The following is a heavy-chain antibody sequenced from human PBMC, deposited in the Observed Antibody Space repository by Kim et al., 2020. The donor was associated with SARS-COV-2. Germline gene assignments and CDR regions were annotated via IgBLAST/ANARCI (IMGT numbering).Heavy chain of an antibody. CDR2: ISGGGNTI. V-gene: IGHV3-48*03. CDR3: VRGVPWQADL. D-gene: IGHD5-12*01. J-gene: IGHJ5*02. CDR1: GFTFSNFE. Sequence: GGSLRLSCVVSGFTFSNFEMNWVRQAPGKGPEWVSYISGGGNTIYSSDSVKGRFTISRDNAKNSLYLQMSSLRAEDAAVYYCVRGVPWQADLWRQGTLVTVSS.